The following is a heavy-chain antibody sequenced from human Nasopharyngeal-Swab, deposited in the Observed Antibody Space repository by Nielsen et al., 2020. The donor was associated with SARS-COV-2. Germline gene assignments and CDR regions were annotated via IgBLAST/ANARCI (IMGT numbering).Heavy chain of an antibody. CDR3: ARGQYCSSTSCYARGYYYYYGMDV. V-gene: IGHV3-21*01. Sequence: GGSLRLSCAASGFTFSSYSMNWVRQAPGKGLEWVSSISSSSIYIYYADSVKGRFTISRDNAKNSLYLQMNSLRTEDTAVYYCARGQYCSSTSCYARGYYYYYGMDVWGQGTTVTVSS. CDR2: ISSSSIYI. D-gene: IGHD2-2*01. CDR1: GFTFSSYS. J-gene: IGHJ6*02.